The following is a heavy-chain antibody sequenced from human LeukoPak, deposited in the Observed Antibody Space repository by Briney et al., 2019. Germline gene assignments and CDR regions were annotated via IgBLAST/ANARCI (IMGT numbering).Heavy chain of an antibody. CDR2: IAYDGSNK. CDR3: AKEKAIGTINYGLDV. Sequence: GGSLRLSCVASGFTFDTYGMLWVRQAPGKGLEWVAVIAYDGSNKYYADSVKGRFTISRDNSKNTLYLQMNSLRGEDTAVYYCAKEKAIGTINYGLDVWGQGTTVTVSS. J-gene: IGHJ6*02. V-gene: IGHV3-30*18. CDR1: GFTFDTYG. D-gene: IGHD1-1*01.